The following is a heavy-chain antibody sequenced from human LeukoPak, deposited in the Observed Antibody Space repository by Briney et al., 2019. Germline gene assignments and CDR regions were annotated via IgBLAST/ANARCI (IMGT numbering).Heavy chain of an antibody. CDR1: GFTFGDYA. CDR3: ARDFGELELDAFDI. Sequence: GGSLRLSCTASGFTFGDYAMSWFRQAPGKGLEWVANIKQDGSEKYYVDSVKGRFTISRDNAKNSLYLQMNSLRAEDTAVYYCARDFGELELDAFDIWGQGTMVTVSS. CDR2: IKQDGSEK. V-gene: IGHV3-7*01. D-gene: IGHD1-7*01. J-gene: IGHJ3*02.